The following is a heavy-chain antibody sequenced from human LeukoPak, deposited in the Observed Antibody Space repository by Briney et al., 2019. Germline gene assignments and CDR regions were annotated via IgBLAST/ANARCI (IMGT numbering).Heavy chain of an antibody. Sequence: GGSLRLSCEASGFTFTTYSMTWVRQAPGKGLEWVSIISSGSSAIFSADALKGRFTISRDDAKNLLYLDMNSLRAEDTAVYYCAKDLDSSSTYDYWGQGTLVTVSS. CDR3: AKDLDSSSTYDY. D-gene: IGHD6-6*01. CDR2: ISSGSSAI. J-gene: IGHJ4*02. V-gene: IGHV3-21*01. CDR1: GFTFTTYS.